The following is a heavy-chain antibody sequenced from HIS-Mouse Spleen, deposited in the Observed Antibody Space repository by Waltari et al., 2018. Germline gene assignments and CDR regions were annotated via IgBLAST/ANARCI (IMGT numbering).Heavy chain of an antibody. D-gene: IGHD2-2*01. Sequence: QVQLVQSGAEVKKPGSSVKVSCKASGGTFSSYSISWVRQAPGQGLEWMGRIIPIFGTANYAQKFQGRVTITADESTSTAYMELSSLRSEDTAVYYCARSSRHCSSTSCYSLDYWGQGTLVTVSS. CDR3: ARSSRHCSSTSCYSLDY. CDR2: IIPIFGTA. V-gene: IGHV1-69*18. J-gene: IGHJ4*02. CDR1: GGTFSSYS.